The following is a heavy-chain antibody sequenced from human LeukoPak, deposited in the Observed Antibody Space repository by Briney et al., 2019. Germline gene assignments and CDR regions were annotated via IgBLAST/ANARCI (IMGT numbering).Heavy chain of an antibody. V-gene: IGHV3-23*01. J-gene: IGHJ4*02. Sequence: GGTLRLSCAASGLTFSSYGMSWVRQAPGRGLEWVSAISPSGDITYYADSVKGRFTISRDNSKNTLYLEVISLTAEDTAVYYCAKDDAWLRFGEWSQGTLVTVSS. CDR2: ISPSGDIT. CDR1: GLTFSSYG. D-gene: IGHD3-10*01. CDR3: AKDDAWLRFGE.